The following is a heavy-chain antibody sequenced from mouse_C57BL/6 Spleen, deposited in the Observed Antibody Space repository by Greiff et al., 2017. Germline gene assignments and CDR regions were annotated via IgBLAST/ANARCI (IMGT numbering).Heavy chain of an antibody. CDR3: ARENDGYRSWFAY. V-gene: IGHV1-64*01. J-gene: IGHJ3*01. CDR1: GYTFTSYW. D-gene: IGHD2-3*01. CDR2: IHHNSGST. Sequence: QVQLQQPGAELVKPGASVKLSCKASGYTFTSYWMHWVKQRPGQGLEWIGMIHHNSGSTNYNEKFKSKATLTVDKSSSTAYMQLSSLTSEDSAVYYCARENDGYRSWFAYWGQGTLVTVSA.